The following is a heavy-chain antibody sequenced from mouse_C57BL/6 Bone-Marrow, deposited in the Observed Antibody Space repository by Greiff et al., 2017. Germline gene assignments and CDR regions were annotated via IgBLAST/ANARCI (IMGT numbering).Heavy chain of an antibody. CDR3: AKSSYGNYVGWFAY. CDR1: GFSLTSYG. D-gene: IGHD2-10*01. Sequence: QVQLQQSGPGLVQPSQSLSITCTVSGFSLTSYGVHWVRQSPGKGLEWLGVIWSGGSTDYNAAFISRLSISKDNSKSQVFFKMNSLQADDTAIYYCAKSSYGNYVGWFAYWGQGTLVTVSA. J-gene: IGHJ3*01. CDR2: IWSGGST. V-gene: IGHV2-2*01.